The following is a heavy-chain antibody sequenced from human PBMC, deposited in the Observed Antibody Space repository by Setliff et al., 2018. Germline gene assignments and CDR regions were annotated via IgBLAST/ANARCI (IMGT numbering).Heavy chain of an antibody. V-gene: IGHV1-18*01. Sequence: SVKVSCKASGYRFTSSGINWVRQAPGQGLEWMGWISGCNGVTKYAQKPQGRVNLATDTSTNMAYLELRSLRSDATAVYFCALTTLSLCSGGTCPNAFDIWGQGTMVT. D-gene: IGHD2-15*01. CDR2: ISGCNGVT. CDR3: ALTTLSLCSGGTCPNAFDI. CDR1: GYRFTSSG. J-gene: IGHJ3*02.